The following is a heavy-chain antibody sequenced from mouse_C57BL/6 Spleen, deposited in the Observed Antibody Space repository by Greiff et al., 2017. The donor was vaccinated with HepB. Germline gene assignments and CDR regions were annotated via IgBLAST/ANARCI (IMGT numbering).Heavy chain of an antibody. CDR3: VRDYYGSSYEDYAMDY. D-gene: IGHD1-1*01. CDR1: GFTFNTYA. V-gene: IGHV10-3*01. Sequence: EVQRVESGGGLVQPKGSLKLSCAASGFTFNTYAMHWVRQAPGKGLEWVARIRSKSSNYATYYADSVKDRFTISRDDSQSMLYLQMNNLKTEDTAMYYCVRDYYGSSYEDYAMDYWGQGTSVTVSS. CDR2: IRSKSSNYAT. J-gene: IGHJ4*01.